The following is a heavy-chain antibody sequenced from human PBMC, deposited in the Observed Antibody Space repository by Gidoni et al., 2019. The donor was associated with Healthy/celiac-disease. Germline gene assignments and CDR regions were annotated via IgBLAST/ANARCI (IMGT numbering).Heavy chain of an antibody. Sequence: QVQLVQSGAEVKKPGSSVKVSCKASGGTFSSYAISWVRQAPGQGLEWMGGIIPIFGTANYEQKFQGRVTITADESTSTAYMELSSLRSEDTAVYYCARSRETYYDFWSGYLFDYWGQGTLVTVSS. D-gene: IGHD3-3*01. CDR2: IIPIFGTA. V-gene: IGHV1-69*01. J-gene: IGHJ4*02. CDR3: ARSRETYYDFWSGYLFDY. CDR1: GGTFSSYA.